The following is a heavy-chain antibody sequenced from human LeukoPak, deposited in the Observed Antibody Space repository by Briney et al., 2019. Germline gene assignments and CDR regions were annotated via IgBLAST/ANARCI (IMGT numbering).Heavy chain of an antibody. Sequence: ASVKVSCKASGGTFSSYAISWVRQAPGQGLEWMGWISAYNGNTNYAQKLQGRVTMTTDTSTSTAYMELRSLRSDDTAVYYCARGVSYYYDSSGYYQDYWGQGTLVTVSS. CDR2: ISAYNGNT. CDR1: GGTFSSYA. J-gene: IGHJ4*02. V-gene: IGHV1-18*01. D-gene: IGHD3-22*01. CDR3: ARGVSYYYDSSGYYQDY.